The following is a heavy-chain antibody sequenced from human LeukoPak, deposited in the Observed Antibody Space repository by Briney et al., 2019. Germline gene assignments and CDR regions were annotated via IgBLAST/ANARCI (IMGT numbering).Heavy chain of an antibody. D-gene: IGHD3-16*01. CDR2: INPSGGST. CDR1: GYTFTSYY. J-gene: IGHJ6*02. CDR3: ATSRGLHHGMDV. Sequence: GASVKVSCKASGYTFTSYYMHWVRQAPGQGLEWMGIINPSGGSTSYAQKFQGRVTMTRDTSTSTVYMELSSLRSDDTAVYYCATSRGLHHGMDVWGQGTTVTVSS. V-gene: IGHV1-46*01.